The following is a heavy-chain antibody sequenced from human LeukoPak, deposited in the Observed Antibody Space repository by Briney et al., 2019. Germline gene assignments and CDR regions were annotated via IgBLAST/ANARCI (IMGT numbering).Heavy chain of an antibody. CDR2: IYHSGST. D-gene: IGHD4-17*01. J-gene: IGHJ5*02. CDR1: GGSISSGGYY. V-gene: IGHV4-30-2*01. CDR3: ARATVTTANNWFDP. Sequence: SETLSLACTVSGGSISSGGYYWSWIRQHPGKGLEWIGYIYHSGSTYYNPSLKSRVTISVDRSKNQFSLKLSSVTAADTAVYYCARATVTTANNWFDPWGQGTLVTVSS.